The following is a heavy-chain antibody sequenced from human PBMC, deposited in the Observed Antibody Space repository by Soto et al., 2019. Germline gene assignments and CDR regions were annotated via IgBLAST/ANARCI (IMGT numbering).Heavy chain of an antibody. V-gene: IGHV4-39*01. J-gene: IGHJ4*02. Sequence: SETLSLTCTVSGGSISSSSYYWAWVRQPPGKGLEWIGSVYYSGTTYYNPSLKSRVTISGDTSKNQFSLKLSSVTAADTAVYYCARRYSSSFDYWGQGTLVTVSS. CDR2: VYYSGTT. CDR1: GGSISSSSYY. D-gene: IGHD6-13*01. CDR3: ARRYSSSFDY.